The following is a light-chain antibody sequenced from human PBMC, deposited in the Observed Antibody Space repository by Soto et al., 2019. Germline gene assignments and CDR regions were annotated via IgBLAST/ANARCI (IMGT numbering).Light chain of an antibody. CDR3: SSYTSSSTRV. Sequence: QSVLTQTASVSGSPGQSITISCTGTSSDVGAYDFVSWYQQHPDKAPKLMIYEVSNRPSGVSNRFSGSKSVNTATLTISGLQAEDEADYYCSSYTSSSTRVFGTGTKATVL. CDR2: EVS. J-gene: IGLJ1*01. CDR1: SSDVGAYDF. V-gene: IGLV2-14*03.